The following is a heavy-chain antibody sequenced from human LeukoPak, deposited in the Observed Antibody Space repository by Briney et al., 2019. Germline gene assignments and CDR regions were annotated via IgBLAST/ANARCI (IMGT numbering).Heavy chain of an antibody. CDR2: ISAYNGNT. CDR3: ARATYYDFWSASFFDY. Sequence: APVKVSCKASGYTFTSYGISWVRQAPGQGLEWMGWISAYNGNTNYAQKLQGRVTMTTDTSTSTAYMELRCLRSDDTAVYYCARATYYDFWSASFFDYWGQGTLVTVSS. J-gene: IGHJ4*02. D-gene: IGHD3-3*01. CDR1: GYTFTSYG. V-gene: IGHV1-18*01.